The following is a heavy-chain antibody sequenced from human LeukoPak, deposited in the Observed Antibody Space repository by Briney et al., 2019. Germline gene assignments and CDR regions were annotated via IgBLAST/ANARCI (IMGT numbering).Heavy chain of an antibody. Sequence: GGSLRLSCSASGFTFSSYGMSWVRQAPGKGLEWVSGLSGSGGTTYYVDSVKGRFTISRDNAKNSLYLQLNSLRAEDTAVYYCARDPYSGSYSDYYYYYMDVWGKGTTVTVSS. V-gene: IGHV3-23*01. J-gene: IGHJ6*03. CDR2: LSGSGGTT. D-gene: IGHD1-26*01. CDR1: GFTFSSYG. CDR3: ARDPYSGSYSDYYYYYMDV.